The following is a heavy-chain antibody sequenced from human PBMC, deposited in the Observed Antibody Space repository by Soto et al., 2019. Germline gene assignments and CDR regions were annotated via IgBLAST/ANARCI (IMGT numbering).Heavy chain of an antibody. J-gene: IGHJ4*02. D-gene: IGHD3-10*01. Sequence: GGSLRLSCAASGFTFSSYSMNWVRQAPGKGLEWVAVISYDGSNKYYADSVKGRFTISRDNSKNTLYPQMNSLRAEDTAVYYCAKDLGVRGRQIDYWGQGTLVTVSS. CDR3: AKDLGVRGRQIDY. V-gene: IGHV3-30*18. CDR1: GFTFSSYS. CDR2: ISYDGSNK.